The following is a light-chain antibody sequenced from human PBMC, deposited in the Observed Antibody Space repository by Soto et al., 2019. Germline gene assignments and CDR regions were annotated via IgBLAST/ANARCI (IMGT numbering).Light chain of an antibody. CDR3: QHYGDSSWT. J-gene: IGKJ1*01. CDR1: QSVSNN. Sequence: EVVMTQSPATLSVSPGERATLSCRASQSVSNNLAWYQQKPGQAPRLLIYGASTGATGIPARFSGSGSGTEFTLTISSLQSQDFAVYYCQHYGDSSWTFGQGTKVEI. CDR2: GAS. V-gene: IGKV3-15*01.